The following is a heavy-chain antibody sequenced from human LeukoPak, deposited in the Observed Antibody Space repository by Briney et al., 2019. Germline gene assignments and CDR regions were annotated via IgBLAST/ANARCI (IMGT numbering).Heavy chain of an antibody. CDR3: AKDILRYRSTNICYPDY. CDR2: XXXDXXXK. D-gene: IGHD2-2*01. V-gene: IGHV3-30*02. Sequence: GGSLRLSCVASGFTFSNYAIXXXRQAPXXGXXXXXXXXXDXXXKXXGXSVKXXXXXXXXNSKSTVYLQMSSLRVEDTAVYHCAKDILRYRSTNICYPDYWGQGTLVTVSS. J-gene: IGHJ4*02. CDR1: GFTFSNYA.